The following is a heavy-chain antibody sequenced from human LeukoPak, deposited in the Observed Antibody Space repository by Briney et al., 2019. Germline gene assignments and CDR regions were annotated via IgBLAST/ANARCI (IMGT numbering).Heavy chain of an antibody. CDR3: ARDLYGSGTRFDY. J-gene: IGHJ4*02. D-gene: IGHD3-10*01. Sequence: SGTLSLTCGVSGGSISSSNWWSWVRQPPGKGLEWIGEVFHSGSTNYNPSLKSRVTVSVDKSKHQFSLKLNSVTAADTAVYYCARDLYGSGTRFDYWGQGTLVTVSS. V-gene: IGHV4-4*02. CDR2: VFHSGST. CDR1: GGSISSSNW.